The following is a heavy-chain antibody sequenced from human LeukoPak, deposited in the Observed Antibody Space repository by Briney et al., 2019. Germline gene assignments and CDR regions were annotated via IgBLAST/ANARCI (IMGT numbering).Heavy chain of an antibody. J-gene: IGHJ6*02. Sequence: GGSLRLSCAASGFTFSNNFMTWVRQAPGKGLEWVSSISDSGSATYYIDSVRGRFTISRDNSKNTLYLQMNSLRAEDTAVYYCAKDLSSSWYVYYYYYGMDVWGQGTTVTVSS. CDR2: ISDSGSAT. V-gene: IGHV3-23*01. CDR1: GFTFSNNF. D-gene: IGHD6-13*01. CDR3: AKDLSSSWYVYYYYYGMDV.